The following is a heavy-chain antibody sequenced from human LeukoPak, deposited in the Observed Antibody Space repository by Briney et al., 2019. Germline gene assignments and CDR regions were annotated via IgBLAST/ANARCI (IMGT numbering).Heavy chain of an antibody. J-gene: IGHJ6*03. D-gene: IGHD5-12*01. CDR3: ARGGYDWDYYYMDV. CDR1: GYTFSGYY. Sequence: VASVKVSCKASGYTFSGYYMHWVRQAPGQGLEWMGWINPNGGGTKYAQKFQDRVTMTRDTSISTAYMELSRLRSDDTAVYYCARGGYDWDYYYMDVWGKGTTVTVSS. V-gene: IGHV1-2*02. CDR2: INPNGGGT.